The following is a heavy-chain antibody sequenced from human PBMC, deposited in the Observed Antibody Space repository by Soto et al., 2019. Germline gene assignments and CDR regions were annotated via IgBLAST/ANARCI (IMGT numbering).Heavy chain of an antibody. CDR1: GDSLKNHY. CDR3: ARSSMVTVDYSDF. Sequence: SETLSLTCSVSGDSLKNHYWAWIRHSPGKGLEWIGNIYDSGSTNYSPALKSRVSMSVDTSKNLSSLKMNSVTAADTAVYYCARSSMVTVDYSDFWGQGAVVTV. D-gene: IGHD5-18*01. V-gene: IGHV4-59*11. CDR2: IYDSGST. J-gene: IGHJ4*02.